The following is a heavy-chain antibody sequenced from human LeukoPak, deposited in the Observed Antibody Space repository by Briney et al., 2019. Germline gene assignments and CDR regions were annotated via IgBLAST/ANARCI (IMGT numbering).Heavy chain of an antibody. CDR3: AKAGIAVAGSGDY. CDR1: GFTVSSNY. Sequence: GGSLRLSCAASGFTVSSNYMSWVRQAPGKGLEWVSAISGSGGSTYYADSVKGRFTISRDNSKNTLYLQMNSLRAEDTAVYYCAKAGIAVAGSGDYWGQGTLVTVSS. V-gene: IGHV3-23*01. CDR2: ISGSGGST. D-gene: IGHD6-19*01. J-gene: IGHJ4*02.